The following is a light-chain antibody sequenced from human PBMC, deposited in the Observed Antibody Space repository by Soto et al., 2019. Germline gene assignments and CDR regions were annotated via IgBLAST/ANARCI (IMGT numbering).Light chain of an antibody. CDR3: SPYTSSSSYV. Sequence: QCVLTQPASVSGSPGQSITISCTGTSSDVGGYKYVSWYQQHPGKAPRLMIYDVTNRPSGVSNRFSGSKSGNTASLTISGLQAEDEADYYCSPYTSSSSYVFGTGTKVTVL. CDR2: DVT. CDR1: SSDVGGYKY. V-gene: IGLV2-14*01. J-gene: IGLJ1*01.